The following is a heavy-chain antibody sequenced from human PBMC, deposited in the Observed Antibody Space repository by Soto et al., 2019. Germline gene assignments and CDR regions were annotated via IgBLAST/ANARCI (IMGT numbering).Heavy chain of an antibody. CDR3: ARTPPYYDVLTGYYRYYYYGMDV. CDR2: IYPGDSDT. V-gene: IGHV5-51*01. CDR1: GYSFTSYW. D-gene: IGHD3-9*01. J-gene: IGHJ6*02. Sequence: PGESLKISCKGSGYSFTSYWIGWVRQMPGKGLEWIGIIYPGDSDTRYSPSFQGQVTISADKSISTAYLQWSSLQASDTAMYYCARTPPYYDVLTGYYRYYYYGMDVWGQGTTVTVSS.